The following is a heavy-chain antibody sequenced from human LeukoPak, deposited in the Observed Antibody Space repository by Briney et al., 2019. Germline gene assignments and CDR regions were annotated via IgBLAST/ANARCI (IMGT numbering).Heavy chain of an antibody. CDR2: ISTYNDNT. CDR1: GYTFTDYG. CDR3: ARDCSRNGYYCY. V-gene: IGHV1-18*01. Sequence: ASVKVSCKASGYTFTDYGISWVRQAPGQGLEWMGWISTYNDNTNYAQKLQGRVAMTTDTTTSTAYMELRSLRSDDTAVYYCARDCSRNGYYCYWGQGTLVTVPS. D-gene: IGHD3-22*01. J-gene: IGHJ4*02.